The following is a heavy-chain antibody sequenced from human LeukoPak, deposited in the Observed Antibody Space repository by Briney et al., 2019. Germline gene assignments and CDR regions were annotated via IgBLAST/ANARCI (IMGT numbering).Heavy chain of an antibody. CDR3: GMSGDRVPLQDDVFDV. D-gene: IGHD1-26*01. CDR2: IYPGDSGP. CDR1: GYSFTSYC. Sequence: GESLQISCKVSGYSFTSYCIGWVRQLPGKGLEWMGIIYPGDSGPTYSPSFQGQVAISVDKSINTAYLQWSSLQASDTAMYYCGMSGDRVPLQDDVFDVWGQGTMVTVST. V-gene: IGHV5-51*01. J-gene: IGHJ3*01.